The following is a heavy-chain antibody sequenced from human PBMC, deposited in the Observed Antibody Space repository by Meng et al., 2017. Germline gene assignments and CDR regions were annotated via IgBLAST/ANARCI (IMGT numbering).Heavy chain of an antibody. CDR2: ISYDGSNK. D-gene: IGHD3-10*01. V-gene: IGHV3-30*01. J-gene: IGHJ4*02. CDR1: GVTFSSYA. CDR3: AGGLMVNDY. Sequence: QVQLVESGGAVSQPGRSLRLSCAASGVTFSSYAMHWVRQAPGKGLGWVAVISYDGSNKYYADSVKGRFTISRDNSKNTLYLQMNSLRAEDTAVYYCAGGLMVNDYWGQGTLVTVSS.